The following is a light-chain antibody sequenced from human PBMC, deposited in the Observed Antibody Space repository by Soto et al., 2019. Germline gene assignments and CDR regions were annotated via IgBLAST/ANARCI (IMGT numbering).Light chain of an antibody. CDR3: QTWDTGISVV. Sequence: QLVLTQSPSASASLGASVKLTCTLSSGHSNYAIAWHQQQPEKGPRHLMKLNNDGSHSKGDGIPDRFSGSSSGAERYLTISSRQSEDESDYYGQTWDTGISVVFGGGTKLTVL. CDR2: LNNDGSH. V-gene: IGLV4-69*01. CDR1: SGHSNYA. J-gene: IGLJ2*01.